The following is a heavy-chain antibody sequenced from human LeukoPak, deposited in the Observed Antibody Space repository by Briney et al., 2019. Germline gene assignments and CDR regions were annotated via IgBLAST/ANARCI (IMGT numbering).Heavy chain of an antibody. D-gene: IGHD2-15*01. Sequence: ASVKVSCKASGYTFTSYGISWVRQAPGQGLEWMGWISAYNGNTNYAQKLQGRVTMTTDTSTSTAYMELRSLRSDDTAVYYCARVGPKYCSGGSCYSSLTFDYWGQGTLVTVSS. CDR2: ISAYNGNT. CDR3: ARVGPKYCSGGSCYSSLTFDY. V-gene: IGHV1-18*01. J-gene: IGHJ4*02. CDR1: GYTFTSYG.